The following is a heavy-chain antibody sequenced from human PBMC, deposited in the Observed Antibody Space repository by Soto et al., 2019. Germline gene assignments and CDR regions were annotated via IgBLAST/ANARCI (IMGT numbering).Heavy chain of an antibody. CDR3: ARAALYYYYGMDV. Sequence: QVQLVESGGGVVQPGRSLRLSCAASGFTFSSYGMHWVRQAPGKGLEWVAVIWYDGSNKYYADSVKGRFTISRDNSKNTLYLQMNSLRAEDTAVYYCARAALYYYYGMDVWGQGTTVTVSS. CDR2: IWYDGSNK. V-gene: IGHV3-33*01. J-gene: IGHJ6*02. CDR1: GFTFSSYG.